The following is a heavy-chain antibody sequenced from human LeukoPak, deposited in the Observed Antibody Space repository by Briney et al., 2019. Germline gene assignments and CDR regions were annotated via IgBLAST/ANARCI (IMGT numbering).Heavy chain of an antibody. J-gene: IGHJ4*02. CDR3: ARDQIGYNWKGGYYFDC. D-gene: IGHD1-1*01. CDR1: GGTFSSYA. V-gene: IGHV1-69*06. Sequence: SVKVSCKASGGTFSSYAISWVRQAPGQGLEWMGGIIPIFGTANYAQKFQGRVTITADKSTSTAYMELSSLRSEDTAVYYCARDQIGYNWKGGYYFDCWGQGTLVTVSS. CDR2: IIPIFGTA.